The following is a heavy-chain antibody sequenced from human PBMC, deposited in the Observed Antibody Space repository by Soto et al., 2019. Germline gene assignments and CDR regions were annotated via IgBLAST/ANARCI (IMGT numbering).Heavy chain of an antibody. CDR3: ANSKRSVAGCSSTSCRDY. D-gene: IGHD2-2*01. CDR1: GGIFHGYG. Sequence: GGSLRLSCAVPGGIFHGYGMHWVRQAPGKGLEWVAIIRFDGSNEEYADSVKGRFTISRDNSKNTLYLQMNSLRAEDTAVYYCANSKRSVAGCSSTSCRDYWGQGTLVTVSS. CDR2: IRFDGSNE. V-gene: IGHV3-30*02. J-gene: IGHJ4*02.